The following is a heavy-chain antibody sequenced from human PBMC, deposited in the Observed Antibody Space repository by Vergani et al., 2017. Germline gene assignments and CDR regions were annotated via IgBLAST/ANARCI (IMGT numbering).Heavy chain of an antibody. CDR3: ARSDILTGYIPSYYYYYMDV. CDR2: IIPIFGTA. J-gene: IGHJ6*03. D-gene: IGHD3-9*01. CDR1: GGTFSSYA. V-gene: IGHV1-69*01. Sequence: QVQLVQSGAEVKKPGSSVKVCCKASGGTFSSYAISWVRQAPGQGLEWMGGIIPIFGTANYAQKFQGRVTITADESTSTAYMELSSLRSEDTAVYYCARSDILTGYIPSYYYYYMDVWGKGTTVTVSS.